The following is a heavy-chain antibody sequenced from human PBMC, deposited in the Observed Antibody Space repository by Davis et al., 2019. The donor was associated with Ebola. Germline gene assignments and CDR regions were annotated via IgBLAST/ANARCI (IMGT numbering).Heavy chain of an antibody. V-gene: IGHV3-9*01. D-gene: IGHD2-2*02. CDR2: LSWNSDSI. J-gene: IGHJ5*02. CDR1: GFTFGDSA. CDR3: AKGRTIPLALDL. Sequence: SLKISCAGSGFTFGDSAMHWVRQAPGKGLEWVSGLSWNSDSIVYADSVKGRFTISRDNAKNSLYLQMNSLGGEDTAFYYCAKGRTIPLALDLWGQGTLVTVSS.